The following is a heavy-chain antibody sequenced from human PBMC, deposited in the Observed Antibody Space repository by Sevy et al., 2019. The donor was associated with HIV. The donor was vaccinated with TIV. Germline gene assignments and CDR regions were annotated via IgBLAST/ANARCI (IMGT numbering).Heavy chain of an antibody. J-gene: IGHJ4*02. CDR2: ISAYNGNT. CDR3: ARDGYLGTESYYFDY. CDR1: GYTFTSYG. Sequence: ASVKVSCKASGYTFTSYGISWVRQAPGQGLDWMGWISAYNGNTNYAQKLQGRVTMTTDTSTSTAYMELWSLRSDDTAVYYCARDGYLGTESYYFDYWGQGTLVTVSS. V-gene: IGHV1-18*01. D-gene: IGHD7-27*01.